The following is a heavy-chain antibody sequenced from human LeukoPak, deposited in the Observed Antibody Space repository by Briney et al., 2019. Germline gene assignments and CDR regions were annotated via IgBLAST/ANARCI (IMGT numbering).Heavy chain of an antibody. V-gene: IGHV3-7*03. J-gene: IGHJ4*02. CDR2: IKQDGSET. Sequence: GESLRLSCAASGFIFGSYWKSWVRQVPGKGLEWVANIKQDGSETYYVDSVEGRFTISRDNAKNSLFLQMNSLRADDTALYYCARGVTSAWYLRYYFEYWGQGILVTVSS. D-gene: IGHD6-13*01. CDR1: GFIFGSYW. CDR3: ARGVTSAWYLRYYFEY.